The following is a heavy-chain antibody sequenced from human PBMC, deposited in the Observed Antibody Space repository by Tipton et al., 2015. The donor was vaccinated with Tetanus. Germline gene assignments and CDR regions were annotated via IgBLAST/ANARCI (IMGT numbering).Heavy chain of an antibody. D-gene: IGHD1-14*01. Sequence: TLSLTCTVSGGSISSYYWSWIRQPPGKGLEWIGYIYYSGSTNYNPSLKSRVTISVDTSKNQFSLKLSSVTAADTAVYYCAREVGSPERNFDYWGQGTLVTVSS. CDR1: GGSISSYY. J-gene: IGHJ4*02. CDR2: IYYSGST. CDR3: AREVGSPERNFDY. V-gene: IGHV4-59*12.